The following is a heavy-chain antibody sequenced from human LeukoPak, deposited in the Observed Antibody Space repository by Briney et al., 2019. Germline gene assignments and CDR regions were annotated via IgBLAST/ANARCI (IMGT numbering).Heavy chain of an antibody. CDR3: ASERGIAAAGTFYYYYMDV. CDR1: GYTSTSYY. V-gene: IGHV1-2*02. CDR2: INPNSGGT. Sequence: ASVKVSCKASGYTSTSYYMHWVRQAPGQGLEWMGWINPNSGGTNYAQKFQGRVTMTRDTSISTAYMELSRLRSDDTAVYYCASERGIAAAGTFYYYYMDVWGKGTTVTVSS. D-gene: IGHD6-13*01. J-gene: IGHJ6*03.